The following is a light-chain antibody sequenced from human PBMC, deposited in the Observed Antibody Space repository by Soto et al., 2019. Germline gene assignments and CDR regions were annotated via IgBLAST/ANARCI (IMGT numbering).Light chain of an antibody. Sequence: EIVMTQSPATLSVSPGERATISCRASQSVSSNLAWFQQKPGKAPRLLIYGASTRAPGIPARFSGSGSGTEFTLIISSLQYEDVSVYYCQQYNNWHTWTFGQGTKVEIK. CDR2: GAS. V-gene: IGKV3-15*01. CDR1: QSVSSN. J-gene: IGKJ1*01. CDR3: QQYNNWHTWT.